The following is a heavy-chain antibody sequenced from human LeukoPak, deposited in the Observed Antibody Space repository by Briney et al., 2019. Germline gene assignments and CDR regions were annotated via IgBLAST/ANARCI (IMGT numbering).Heavy chain of an antibody. V-gene: IGHV1-69*05. CDR2: IIPIFGTA. CDR1: GGTFSSYA. Sequence: SVKVSCKASGGTFSSYAISWVRQAPGQGLEWTGRIIPIFGTANYAQKFQGRVTITTDESTSTTYMELSSLRSEDTAVHYCARDGPYRRDGYNFIAFDIWGQGTMVTVSS. J-gene: IGHJ3*02. CDR3: ARDGPYRRDGYNFIAFDI. D-gene: IGHD5-24*01.